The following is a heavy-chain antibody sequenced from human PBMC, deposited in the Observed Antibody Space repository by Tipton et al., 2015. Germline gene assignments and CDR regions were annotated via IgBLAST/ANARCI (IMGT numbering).Heavy chain of an antibody. Sequence: TLSLTCAVSGGSISSGGFSWSWIRQPPGKGLEWIGYIYQGGSTNYNPSLKSRVTMSVDRSQNQFSLKLTSVTAADTAVYYCARSGYTYGMDVWGQGTTVTVSS. J-gene: IGHJ6*02. V-gene: IGHV4-30-2*01. CDR3: ARSGYTYGMDV. CDR2: IYQGGST. D-gene: IGHD5-12*01. CDR1: GGSISSGGFS.